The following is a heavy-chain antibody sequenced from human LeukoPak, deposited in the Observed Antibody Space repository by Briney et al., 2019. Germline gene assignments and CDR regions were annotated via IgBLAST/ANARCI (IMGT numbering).Heavy chain of an antibody. Sequence: SETLSLTCTVSGGSISSYYWSWIRQPPGKGLEWIGYIYNSGSTNYNPSLKSRVTISVDTSKNQFSLKLSSVTAADTAVYYCARVGLYTGYSSSWYYFDYWGQGTLVTVSS. CDR1: GGSISSYY. J-gene: IGHJ4*02. CDR2: IYNSGST. D-gene: IGHD6-13*01. CDR3: ARVGLYTGYSSSWYYFDY. V-gene: IGHV4-59*01.